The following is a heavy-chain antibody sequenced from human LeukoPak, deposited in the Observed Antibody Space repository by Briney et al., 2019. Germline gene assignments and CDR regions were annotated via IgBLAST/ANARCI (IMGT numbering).Heavy chain of an antibody. D-gene: IGHD4-17*01. CDR2: IYYSGST. CDR3: ARQDYGDYAVDY. Sequence: PSETLSLTYTVSGDSISSSNCYWGWIRQPPGKGLEWIGSIYYSGSTYYNPSLKSRVTISVDTSKNQFSLKLSSVTAADTAVYYCARQDYGDYAVDYWGQGTLVTVSS. CDR1: GDSISSSNCY. V-gene: IGHV4-39*01. J-gene: IGHJ4*02.